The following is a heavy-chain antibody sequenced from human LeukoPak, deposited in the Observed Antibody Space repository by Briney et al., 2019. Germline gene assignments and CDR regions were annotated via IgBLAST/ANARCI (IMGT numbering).Heavy chain of an antibody. Sequence: PGGSLRLSCAASGFTFSSYAMSWVRQAPGKGLEWVSAISGSGDSTYYGDSVKGRFTISRDNCKNKLYLQMNSLRAEDTAVYYCAKSESIQLWSAFDSWGQGTLVTVSS. V-gene: IGHV3-23*01. D-gene: IGHD5-18*01. J-gene: IGHJ4*02. CDR3: AKSESIQLWSAFDS. CDR1: GFTFSSYA. CDR2: ISGSGDST.